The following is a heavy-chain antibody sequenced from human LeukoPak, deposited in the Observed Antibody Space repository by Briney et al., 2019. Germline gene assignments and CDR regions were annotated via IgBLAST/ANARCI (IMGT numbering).Heavy chain of an antibody. V-gene: IGHV3-30*18. CDR2: ISYDGSNK. J-gene: IGHJ4*02. Sequence: PGGSLRLSCAASGFTFSSYGMHWVRQAPGKGLEWVAVISYDGSNKYYADSVKGRFTISRDNSKNTLYLQMNSLRAEDTAVYYCAKDHFDDYGDPYTFDYWGQGTLVTASS. CDR3: AKDHFDDYGDPYTFDY. D-gene: IGHD4-17*01. CDR1: GFTFSSYG.